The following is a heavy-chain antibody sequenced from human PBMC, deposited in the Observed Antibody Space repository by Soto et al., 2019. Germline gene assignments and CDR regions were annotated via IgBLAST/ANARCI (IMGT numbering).Heavy chain of an antibody. Sequence: ASVKVSCKASGYTFTSYAMHWVRQAPGQRLERMGWINAGNGNTKYSQKFQGRATITGDTYASTAYMDLSSLRSEDTAVYYCSRWIFGVVRPCGMDVWGQGTTVTVSS. V-gene: IGHV1-3*01. J-gene: IGHJ6*02. CDR3: SRWIFGVVRPCGMDV. CDR1: GYTFTSYA. CDR2: INAGNGNT. D-gene: IGHD3-3*01.